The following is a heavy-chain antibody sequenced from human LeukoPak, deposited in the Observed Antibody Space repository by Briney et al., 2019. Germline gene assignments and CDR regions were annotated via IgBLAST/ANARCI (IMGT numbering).Heavy chain of an antibody. Sequence: GASVNVSCKVSVYTLTELSMHWVRQAPGNGPEWMGCFDAEDGETVYAQRFQGRVIMTEDTSTDSAYMELSSLRAEDTAVYYCATGRLRLGECSLGYWGQGTLVTVSS. J-gene: IGHJ4*02. CDR3: ATGRLRLGECSLGY. D-gene: IGHD3-16*02. CDR2: FDAEDGET. V-gene: IGHV1-24*01. CDR1: VYTLTELS.